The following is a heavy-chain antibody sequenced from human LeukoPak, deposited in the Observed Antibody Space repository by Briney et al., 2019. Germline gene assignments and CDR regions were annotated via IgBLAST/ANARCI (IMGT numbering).Heavy chain of an antibody. J-gene: IGHJ5*02. CDR2: INPNSGGT. V-gene: IGHV1-2*02. CDR1: GYTFTGYY. Sequence: GASVKVSCKASGYTFTGYYMHWVRQAPGQGLEWMGWINPNSGGTNYAQKFQGRVTMTRDTSISTAYMELSRLRSDDTAVYYCARERSIAARGRTGFDPWGQRTLVTVSS. D-gene: IGHD6-6*01. CDR3: ARERSIAARGRTGFDP.